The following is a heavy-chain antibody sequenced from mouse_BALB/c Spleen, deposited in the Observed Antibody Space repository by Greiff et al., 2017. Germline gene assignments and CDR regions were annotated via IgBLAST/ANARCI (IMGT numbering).Heavy chain of an antibody. V-gene: IGHV5-12-1*01. Sequence: EVQGVESGGGLVKPGGSLKLSCAASGFAFSSYDMSWVRQTPEKRLEWVAYISSGGGSTYYPDTVKGRFTISRDNAKNTLYLQMSSLKSEDTAMYYCASLAGRFAYWGQGTLVTVSA. CDR2: ISSGGGST. CDR1: GFAFSSYD. J-gene: IGHJ3*01. CDR3: ASLAGRFAY. D-gene: IGHD3-1*01.